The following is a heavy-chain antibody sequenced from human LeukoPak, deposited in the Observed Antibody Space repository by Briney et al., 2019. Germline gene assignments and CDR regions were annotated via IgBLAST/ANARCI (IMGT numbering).Heavy chain of an antibody. CDR1: GGSISSSSYY. Sequence: PSETLSLTCTVSGGSISSSSYYWGWIRQPPGKGLEWIGSIYYSGSTYYNPSLKSRVTISVDTSKNQFSLKLSSVTAADTAVCYCARSNYDGNDYWGQGTLVTVSS. D-gene: IGHD3-22*01. CDR2: IYYSGST. J-gene: IGHJ4*02. V-gene: IGHV4-39*01. CDR3: ARSNYDGNDY.